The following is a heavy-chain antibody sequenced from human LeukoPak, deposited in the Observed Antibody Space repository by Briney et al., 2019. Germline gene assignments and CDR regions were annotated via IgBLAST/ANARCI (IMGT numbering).Heavy chain of an antibody. V-gene: IGHV4-59*08. J-gene: IGHJ4*02. CDR1: GGSVSRYY. CDR2: IYYSGST. CDR3: ARGWGYFDS. Sequence: SDTLSLTCTVSGGSVSRYYLSCIRQPPGKGLEWIGYIYYSGSTNYSPSLKSRVTISVDTSKNQFSLKLSSVTAADTAVYYCARGWGYFDSWGQGTLVTVSS. D-gene: IGHD7-27*01.